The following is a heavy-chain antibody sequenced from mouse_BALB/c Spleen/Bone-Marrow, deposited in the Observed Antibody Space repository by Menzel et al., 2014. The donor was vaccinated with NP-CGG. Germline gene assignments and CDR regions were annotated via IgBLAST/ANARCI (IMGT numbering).Heavy chain of an antibody. V-gene: IGHV1-63*01. Sequence: VKLVESGAELVRPGTSVKISCKASGYAFTNYWLGWVKQRPGHGLEWIGDIYPGSGNTYYNEKFKGKATLTADKSSSTAYMQRSSLTSEDSVVYFCARLRGYSQAWFAYWGQGTLVTVSA. J-gene: IGHJ3*01. CDR1: GYAFTNYW. CDR3: ARLRGYSQAWFAY. D-gene: IGHD2-3*01. CDR2: IYPGSGNT.